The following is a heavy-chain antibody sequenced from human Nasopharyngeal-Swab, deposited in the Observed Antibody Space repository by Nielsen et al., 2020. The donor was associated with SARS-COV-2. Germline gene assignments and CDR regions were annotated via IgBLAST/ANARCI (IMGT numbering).Heavy chain of an antibody. CDR2: TEIGGTT. J-gene: IGHJ4*02. CDR1: GLTVSSTY. D-gene: IGHD4-23*01. Sequence: GESLKISCAVSGLTVSSTYMSWVRQAPGKGLEWVSVTEIGGTTHYADSVRGRFTISRDNPKNTLYLQMNSLTTDDTAVYYCARDEVQQGTTTVGYLDYWGQGTLVTVSP. CDR3: ARDEVQQGTTTVGYLDY. V-gene: IGHV3-53*05.